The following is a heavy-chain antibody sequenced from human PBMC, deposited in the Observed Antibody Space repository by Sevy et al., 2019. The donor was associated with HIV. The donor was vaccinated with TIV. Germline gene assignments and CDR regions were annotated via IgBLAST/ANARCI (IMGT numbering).Heavy chain of an antibody. Sequence: GGSLRLSCSASGFTFSSYAMHWVRQAPGKGLEYVSAISSNGGSTYYVDSVKGRFTISRDNSKNTLYLQMSSPGAEDTAVYYCVKGLVRPPYGMDVWGQGTTVTVSS. CDR2: ISSNGGST. V-gene: IGHV3-64D*06. CDR1: GFTFSSYA. D-gene: IGHD3-9*01. CDR3: VKGLVRPPYGMDV. J-gene: IGHJ6*02.